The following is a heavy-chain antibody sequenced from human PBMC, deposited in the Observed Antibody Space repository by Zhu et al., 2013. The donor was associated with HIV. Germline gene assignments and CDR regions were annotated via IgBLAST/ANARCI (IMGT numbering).Heavy chain of an antibody. CDR3: ARMDKGSCTATTCPDWFDP. J-gene: IGHJ5*02. Sequence: QVQLVQSGPEVKKPGASVKVSCKASGYTFTNDGINWVRQAPGHGLEWMGWVNPSSGHAGYAQKFQGRVTIIRNTSISTVYMELRSLRSDDTAVYYCARMDKGSCTATTCPDWFDPWGQGTLVTVSS. CDR1: GYTFTNDG. V-gene: IGHV1-8*01. CDR2: VNPSSGHA. D-gene: IGHD2-8*02.